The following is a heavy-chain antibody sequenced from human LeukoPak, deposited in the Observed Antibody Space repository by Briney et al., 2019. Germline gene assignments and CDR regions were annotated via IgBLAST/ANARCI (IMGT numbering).Heavy chain of an antibody. Sequence: GGSLRLSCAASEFTFTSYELNGVRRAPGKGVEWVSYISSSGNTISYADSVKGRFTISRDNAKNSLYLQVISLRAEDTAVYYCARGPSIAARYDAFYIWGQGTMVTVSS. J-gene: IGHJ3*02. CDR1: EFTFTSYE. CDR3: ARGPSIAARYDAFYI. V-gene: IGHV3-48*03. CDR2: ISSSGNTI. D-gene: IGHD6-6*01.